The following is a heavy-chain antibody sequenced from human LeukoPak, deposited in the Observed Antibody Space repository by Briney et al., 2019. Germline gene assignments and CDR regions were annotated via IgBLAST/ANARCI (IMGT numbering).Heavy chain of an antibody. CDR2: TSSDLNVK. J-gene: IGHJ4*02. D-gene: IGHD3-10*01. Sequence: GSLRLSCAASGFTFRNYFIHWVRQAPGKGLEWVAVTSSDLNVKLYADSVKGRFTISRDNSRSTLYLQMNSLRPEDTAIYHCAREGYYGSGSPPSLYFDYWGQGTLVTVSS. V-gene: IGHV3-30-3*01. CDR3: AREGYYGSGSPPSLYFDY. CDR1: GFTFRNYF.